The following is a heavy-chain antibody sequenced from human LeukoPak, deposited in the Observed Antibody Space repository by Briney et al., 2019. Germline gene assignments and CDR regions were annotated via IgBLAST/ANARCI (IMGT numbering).Heavy chain of an antibody. D-gene: IGHD3-10*01. Sequence: RGSLRLSCAASGFSFSSYSMNWVRQAAGKGLEWVSSISSSSSYIYYADSVKGRFTISRDNAKNSLYLQMISLRAEDTAVYYCAVITMVRGVNSYDAFDIWGQGTMVTVSS. V-gene: IGHV3-21*01. CDR2: ISSSSSYI. CDR1: GFSFSSYS. CDR3: AVITMVRGVNSYDAFDI. J-gene: IGHJ3*02.